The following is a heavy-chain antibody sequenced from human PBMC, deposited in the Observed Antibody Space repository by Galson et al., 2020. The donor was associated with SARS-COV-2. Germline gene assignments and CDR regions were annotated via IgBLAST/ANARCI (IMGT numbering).Heavy chain of an antibody. J-gene: IGHJ6*02. Sequence: GGSLRLSCAASGFTFSSYSMNWVRQAPGKGLEWVSYISSSSSTIYYADSVKGRFTISRDNAKNSLYLQMNSLRDEDTAVYYCARDEDHCSSTSCYIGVVGYYYGMDVWGQGTTVTVSS. D-gene: IGHD2-2*02. CDR3: ARDEDHCSSTSCYIGVVGYYYGMDV. CDR2: ISSSSSTI. V-gene: IGHV3-48*02. CDR1: GFTFSSYS.